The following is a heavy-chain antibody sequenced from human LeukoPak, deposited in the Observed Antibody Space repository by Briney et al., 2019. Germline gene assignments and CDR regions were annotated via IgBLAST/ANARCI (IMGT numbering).Heavy chain of an antibody. CDR3: ASPILYYYGSGSPYYYYYYGMDV. Sequence: SVKVSCKASGGTFSSYAISWVRQAPGQGLEWMGGIIPIFGTANYAQKFQGRVTITADESTSTAYMELSSLRSEDTAVYYCASPILYYYGSGSPYYYYYYGMDVWGQGTLVTVSS. CDR2: IIPIFGTA. CDR1: GGTFSSYA. V-gene: IGHV1-69*13. J-gene: IGHJ6*02. D-gene: IGHD3-10*01.